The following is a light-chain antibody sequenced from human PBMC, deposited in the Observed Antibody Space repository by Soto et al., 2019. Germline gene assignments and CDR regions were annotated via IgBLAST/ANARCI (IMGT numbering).Light chain of an antibody. CDR3: RQGSHWPPT. CDR2: KIS. J-gene: IGKJ1*01. Sequence: DVVMTQSPLSLPVTLGQPASISCRSSQSLLYSDGDTYLNWFQQRPGQSPRRLIYKISNRDSGVLARFSGSGPGTDLRLIISSWEPEDVGIYLCRQGSHWPPTFGQATQVESK. CDR1: QSLLYSDGDTY. V-gene: IGKV2-30*01.